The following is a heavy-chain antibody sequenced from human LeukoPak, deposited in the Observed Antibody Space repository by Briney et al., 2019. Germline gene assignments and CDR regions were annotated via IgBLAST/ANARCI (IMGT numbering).Heavy chain of an antibody. CDR2: IIPIFGTA. CDR3: ARGCIAVAAEGSYYYYMDV. Sequence: GSSVKVSCKASGGTFSSYAISWVRQAPGQGLEWMGGIIPIFGTANYAQKFQGRVTITADESTSTAYMELSSLRSEDTAVYYCARGCIAVAAEGSYYYYMDVWGKGTTVTISS. J-gene: IGHJ6*03. V-gene: IGHV1-69*01. CDR1: GGTFSSYA. D-gene: IGHD6-19*01.